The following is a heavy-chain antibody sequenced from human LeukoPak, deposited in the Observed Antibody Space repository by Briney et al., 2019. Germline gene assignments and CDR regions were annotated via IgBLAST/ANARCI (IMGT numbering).Heavy chain of an antibody. CDR3: ARGSDSSGYYWSNYFDY. Sequence: ASVKVSCKASGYTFTGYYMHWLRQAPGQGLEWMGWINPNSGGTNYAQKFQGRVTMTRDTSISTAYMGLSRLRSDDTAVYYCARGSDSSGYYWSNYFDYWGQGTLVTVSS. CDR1: GYTFTGYY. D-gene: IGHD3-22*01. V-gene: IGHV1-2*02. J-gene: IGHJ4*02. CDR2: INPNSGGT.